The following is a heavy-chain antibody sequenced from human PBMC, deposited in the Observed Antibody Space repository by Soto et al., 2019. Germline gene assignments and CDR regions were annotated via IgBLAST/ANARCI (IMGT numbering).Heavy chain of an antibody. CDR2: IYYSGST. J-gene: IGHJ6*02. Sequence: SETLSLTCTVSGGSISSGGYYWSWIRQHPGKGLEWIGYIYYSGSTYYNPSLKSRVTISVDTSKNQFSLKLSSVTAADTAVYYCARGGRRSPVMDVWGQGTTVTSP. CDR3: ARGGRRSPVMDV. CDR1: GGSISSGGYY. V-gene: IGHV4-31*03.